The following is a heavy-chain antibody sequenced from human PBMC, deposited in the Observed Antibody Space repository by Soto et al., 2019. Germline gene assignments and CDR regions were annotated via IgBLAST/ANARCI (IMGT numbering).Heavy chain of an antibody. J-gene: IGHJ6*02. CDR1: GGTFSSYA. D-gene: IGHD2-15*01. V-gene: IGHV1-69*13. CDR3: ARESLVVAATIYYYGMDV. CDR2: IIPIFGTA. Sequence: SVKVSCKASGGTFSSYAISWVRQAPGQGLEWMGGIIPIFGTANYAQKFQGRVTITADESTSTAYMELSSLRSEDTAVYYCARESLVVAATIYYYGMDVWGQGTTVTVSS.